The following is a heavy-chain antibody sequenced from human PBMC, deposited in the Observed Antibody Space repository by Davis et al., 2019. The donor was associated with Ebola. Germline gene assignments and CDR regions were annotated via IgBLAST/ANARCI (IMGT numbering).Heavy chain of an antibody. CDR1: GESFSGYY. CDR2: INHSGST. CDR3: ARTSIAAAGTLEYGVLTLYYYGMDV. D-gene: IGHD6-13*01. J-gene: IGHJ6*02. Sequence: MPSETLSLTCAVHGESFSGYYWSWIRQPPGKGLEWIGEINHSGSTNYNPSLKSRVTISVDTSKNQFSLKLSSVTAADTAVYYCARTSIAAAGTLEYGVLTLYYYGMDVWGQGTTVTVSS. V-gene: IGHV4-34*01.